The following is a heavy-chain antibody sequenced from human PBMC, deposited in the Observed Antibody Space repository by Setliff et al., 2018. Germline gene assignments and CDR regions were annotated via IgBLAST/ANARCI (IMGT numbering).Heavy chain of an antibody. CDR2: IDPRDDFT. V-gene: IGHV1-69-2*01. J-gene: IGHJ4*02. Sequence: AAVKVSCKASGYSFSDFYMHWVRQVPGEGLEALGRIDPRDDFTVYAERFKDRLTITADTSTDTSYMEMSSLRFEDTAVYYCAIDYGPTGTPYHWGQGTPVTVSS. CDR3: AIDYGPTGTPYH. D-gene: IGHD1-1*01. CDR1: GYSFSDFY.